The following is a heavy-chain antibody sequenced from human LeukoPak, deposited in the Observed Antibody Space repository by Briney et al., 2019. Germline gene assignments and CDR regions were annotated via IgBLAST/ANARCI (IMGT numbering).Heavy chain of an antibody. CDR1: GGSISNYY. V-gene: IGHV4-4*07. CDR3: ARHSSGGSRKAFDI. J-gene: IGHJ3*02. CDR2: IYSGGST. Sequence: SETLSLTCTVSGGSISNYYWSWIRQPAGKGLEWIGRIYSGGSTDYNPSLKSRVTMSVDTSKNQFSLKLSSVTAADTAVYYCARHSSGGSRKAFDIWGQGTMVTVSS. D-gene: IGHD2-15*01.